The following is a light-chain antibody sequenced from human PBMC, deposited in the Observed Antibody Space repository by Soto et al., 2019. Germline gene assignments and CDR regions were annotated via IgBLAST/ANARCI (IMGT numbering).Light chain of an antibody. CDR2: GAS. CDR1: QSIGSSY. J-gene: IGKJ2*01. V-gene: IGKV3-20*01. Sequence: EIVLTHSPGTLSLSPGERVTLSCRASQSIGSSYLAWYQQKPGQAPRLLIYGASSRATGIPDRFSGSGSGTDFSLTISRLEPEDFAVYYCQMYGTSPPYTFGQGTKLEIK. CDR3: QMYGTSPPYT.